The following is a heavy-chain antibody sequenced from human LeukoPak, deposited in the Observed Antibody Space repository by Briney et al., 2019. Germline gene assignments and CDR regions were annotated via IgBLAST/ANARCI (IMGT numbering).Heavy chain of an antibody. V-gene: IGHV4-39*07. D-gene: IGHD6-13*01. CDR1: GGSISNSNYY. J-gene: IGHJ3*02. Sequence: PSETLSLTCTVSGGSISNSNYYWGWIRQPPGKGLDWIGSIYYSGTTYYSPSLKSRVTIFIDTSNNQFSLKLTSVTAADTAVYYCARDPKYGSSWYSSNAFDIWGQGTMVTVSS. CDR3: ARDPKYGSSWYSSNAFDI. CDR2: IYYSGTT.